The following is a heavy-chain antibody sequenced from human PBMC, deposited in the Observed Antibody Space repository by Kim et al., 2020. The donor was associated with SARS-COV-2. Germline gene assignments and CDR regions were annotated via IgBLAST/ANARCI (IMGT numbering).Heavy chain of an antibody. Sequence: SETLSLTCTVSGGSISSGGYYWSWIRQHPGKGLEWIGYIYYSGSTYYNPSLKSRVTISVDTSKNQFSLKLSSVTAADTAVYYCAREGSTTSPVTNWFDPWGQGTLVTVSS. CDR2: IYYSGST. CDR3: AREGSTTSPVTNWFDP. J-gene: IGHJ5*02. V-gene: IGHV4-31*03. CDR1: GGSISSGGYY. D-gene: IGHD2-15*01.